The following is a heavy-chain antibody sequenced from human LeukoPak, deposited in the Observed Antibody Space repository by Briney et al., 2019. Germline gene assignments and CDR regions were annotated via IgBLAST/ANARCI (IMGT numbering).Heavy chain of an antibody. CDR1: GYSFTSYW. Sequence: GESLKISSKGSGYSFTSYWIGWVRQMPGKGLEWMGIIYPGDSDTRYRPSFQGQVTISADKSISTAYLQWSSLKASDTAMYYCARHPLEMGASNYYYYYMDVWGKGTTVTISS. J-gene: IGHJ6*03. CDR2: IYPGDSDT. CDR3: ARHPLEMGASNYYYYYMDV. V-gene: IGHV5-51*01. D-gene: IGHD1-26*01.